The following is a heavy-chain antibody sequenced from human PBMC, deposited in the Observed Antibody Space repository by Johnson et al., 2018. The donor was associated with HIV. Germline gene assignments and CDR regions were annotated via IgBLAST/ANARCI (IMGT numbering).Heavy chain of an antibody. J-gene: IGHJ3*02. CDR2: ISSSGSTI. D-gene: IGHD3-22*01. Sequence: QVQLVESGGGLVKPGGSLRLSCAASGFTFSDYYMTCIRQAPGMGLAWVSCISSSGSTIYYGEAGKGRFTISRDNAKNSLYLQMDSLGAEDSSVYDVAVVQWLPDDVFNSWGQGTMVTVSS. V-gene: IGHV3-11*04. CDR3: AVVQWLPDDVFNS. CDR1: GFTFSDYY.